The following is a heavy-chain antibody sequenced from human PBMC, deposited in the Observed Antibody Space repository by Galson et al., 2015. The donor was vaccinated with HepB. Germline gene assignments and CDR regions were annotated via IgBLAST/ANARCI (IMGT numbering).Heavy chain of an antibody. Sequence: SLRLSCAASGFISSMYWMNWVRQAPGKGLEWVANIKEDGSEKNYVDSVKGRFTISRDNAKNSLYLQMNSLRAEDTAVYYCARVKRGEWYSYYYYGMDVWGQGTLVTVSS. D-gene: IGHD3-10*01. V-gene: IGHV3-7*05. J-gene: IGHJ6*02. CDR3: ARVKRGEWYSYYYYGMDV. CDR2: IKEDGSEK. CDR1: GFISSMYW.